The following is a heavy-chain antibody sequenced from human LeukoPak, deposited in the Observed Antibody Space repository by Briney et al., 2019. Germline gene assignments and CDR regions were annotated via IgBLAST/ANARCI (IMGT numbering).Heavy chain of an antibody. V-gene: IGHV4-34*01. D-gene: IGHD4-11*01. CDR2: INHGGST. Sequence: SETLSLTCAVSGGSFSGHYWNWIRQPPGKGLEWIGEINHGGSTNYNPSLKSRVTISVDTSQKQFSLRLSSVTAADTAVYYCARDPGATSAFDIRGQGTMVTVSS. CDR1: GGSFSGHY. CDR3: ARDPGATSAFDI. J-gene: IGHJ3*02.